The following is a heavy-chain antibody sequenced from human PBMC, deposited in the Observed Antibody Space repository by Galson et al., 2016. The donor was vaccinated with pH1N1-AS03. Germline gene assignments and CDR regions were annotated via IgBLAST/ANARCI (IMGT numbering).Heavy chain of an antibody. V-gene: IGHV3-30*02. CDR3: ARHQGVAIAARLSGGLDY. J-gene: IGHJ4*02. CDR2: IRDDGSDR. Sequence: SLRLSCAASGFTFSNYGIHWVRQAPGKGLEWVAFIRDDGSDRHYAKSVKGRFTISGDNSKGTVYLQMNSLRSEDTATYYCARHQGVAIAARLSGGLDYWGQGTLVTVSS. CDR1: GFTFSNYG. D-gene: IGHD6-6*01.